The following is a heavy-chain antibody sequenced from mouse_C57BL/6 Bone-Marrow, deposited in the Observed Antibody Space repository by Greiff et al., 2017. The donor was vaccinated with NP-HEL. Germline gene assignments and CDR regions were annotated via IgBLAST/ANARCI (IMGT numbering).Heavy chain of an antibody. CDR3: ARVYGSSYYWYFDV. Sequence: DVKLVESEGGLVQPGSSMKLSCTASGFTFSDYYMAWVRQVPEKGLEWVANINYDGSSTYYLDSLKSRFIISRDNAKNILYLQMSSLKSEDTATYYCARVYGSSYYWYFDVWGTGTTVTVSS. CDR2: INYDGSST. D-gene: IGHD1-1*01. J-gene: IGHJ1*03. CDR1: GFTFSDYY. V-gene: IGHV5-16*01.